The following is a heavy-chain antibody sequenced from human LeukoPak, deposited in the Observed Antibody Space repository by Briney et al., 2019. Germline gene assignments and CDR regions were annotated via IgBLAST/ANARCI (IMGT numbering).Heavy chain of an antibody. Sequence: PGGSLRLSCVASGFTFSSYSMNWVRQAPGEGLEWVSYISSLSGTIYYADSVKGRFTISRDNAKNSLYLQMNSLRAEDTGFYYCATHPTGYCNSGTCYGYPSTWGQGTLVTVSS. CDR1: GFTFSSYS. D-gene: IGHD2-15*01. CDR3: ATHPTGYCNSGTCYGYPST. V-gene: IGHV3-48*01. J-gene: IGHJ5*02. CDR2: ISSLSGTI.